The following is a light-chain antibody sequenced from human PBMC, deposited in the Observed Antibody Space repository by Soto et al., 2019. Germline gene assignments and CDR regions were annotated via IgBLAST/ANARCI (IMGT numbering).Light chain of an antibody. J-gene: IGLJ2*01. CDR2: EVS. Sequence: QSALTQPASVSGSPGQSITISCTGTSSDVGGYNYVSWYQQHPGKAPKLMIYEVSNRPSGVSNRFSGAKSGNTASLTISGRQAEDEADYYCSSYTSSRALFGGGTKLTVL. CDR3: SSYTSSRAL. CDR1: SSDVGGYNY. V-gene: IGLV2-14*01.